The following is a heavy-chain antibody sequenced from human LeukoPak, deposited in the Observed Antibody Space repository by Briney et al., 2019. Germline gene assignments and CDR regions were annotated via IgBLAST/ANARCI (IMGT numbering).Heavy chain of an antibody. J-gene: IGHJ4*02. CDR2: VNGDGSSS. Sequence: GGSLRLSCAASGXTFSTYWVHWVRQAPGKGLVWVYRVNGDGSSSTYADSVKGRFTISRDNSKNTLYLQMNSLRADDTAVYYCAKDAAIGQAAIPIADWGQGSLVSVS. CDR1: GXTFSTYW. V-gene: IGHV3-74*01. D-gene: IGHD2-2*01. CDR3: AKDAAIGQAAIPIAD.